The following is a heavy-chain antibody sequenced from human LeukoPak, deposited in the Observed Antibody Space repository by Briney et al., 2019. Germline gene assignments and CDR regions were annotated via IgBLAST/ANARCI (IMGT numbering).Heavy chain of an antibody. CDR2: IIPIFGTA. D-gene: IGHD5-18*01. CDR3: ARATGYSYGSPMDY. J-gene: IGHJ4*02. V-gene: IGHV1-69*13. Sequence: ASVNVSCKASGGTFSIYAISWVRQAPGQGLEWMGGIIPIFGTANYAQKFQGRVTITADESTSTAYMELSSLRSEDTAVYYCARATGYSYGSPMDYWGQGTLVTVSS. CDR1: GGTFSIYA.